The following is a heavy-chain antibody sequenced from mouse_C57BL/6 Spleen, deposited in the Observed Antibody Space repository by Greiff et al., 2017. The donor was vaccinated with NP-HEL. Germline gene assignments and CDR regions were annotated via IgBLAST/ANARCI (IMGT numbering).Heavy chain of an antibody. V-gene: IGHV5-17*01. CDR2: ISSGSSTI. CDR3: ARPDGYYDDLSMDY. CDR1: GFTFSDYG. J-gene: IGHJ4*01. D-gene: IGHD2-3*01. Sequence: DVHLVESGGGLVKPGGSLKLSCAASGFTFSDYGMHWVRQAPEKGLEWVAYISSGSSTIYYADTVKGRFTISRDNAKHNLFLQMTSLRSEDTAMYYCARPDGYYDDLSMDYWGQGTSVTVSS.